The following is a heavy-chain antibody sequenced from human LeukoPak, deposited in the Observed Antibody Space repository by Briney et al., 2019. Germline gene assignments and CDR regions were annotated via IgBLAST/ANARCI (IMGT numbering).Heavy chain of an antibody. CDR3: ARAPGYCSSTSCFRGYFDY. CDR1: GGSISSGGYY. Sequence: SQTLSLTCTVSGGSISSGGYYWSWIRQHPGKGLEWIGYIYYSGSTYYNPSLKSRVTISVDTSKNQFSLKLSPVTAADTAVYYCARAPGYCSSTSCFRGYFDYWGQGTLVTVSS. D-gene: IGHD2-2*01. CDR2: IYYSGST. V-gene: IGHV4-31*03. J-gene: IGHJ4*02.